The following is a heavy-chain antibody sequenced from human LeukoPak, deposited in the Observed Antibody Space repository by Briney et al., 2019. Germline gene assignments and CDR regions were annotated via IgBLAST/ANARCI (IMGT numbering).Heavy chain of an antibody. Sequence: GGSLRLSCATSGFTFSNYAMSWVRQAPGKGLQWVSTISGSSGSTYYADSVKGRFIISRENSKNTLYLQMNSLRAEDTAVYYCAKGRDYGGPEDYFDYWGQGTLVTVSS. J-gene: IGHJ4*02. D-gene: IGHD4-23*01. CDR1: GFTFSNYA. V-gene: IGHV3-23*01. CDR2: ISGSSGST. CDR3: AKGRDYGGPEDYFDY.